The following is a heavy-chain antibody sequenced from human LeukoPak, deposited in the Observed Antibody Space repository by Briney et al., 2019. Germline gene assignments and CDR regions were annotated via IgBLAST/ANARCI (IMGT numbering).Heavy chain of an antibody. Sequence: GGSLRLSCAASGFSFSSYTMNWVRQAPGKGLEWVSSISSRSTYIYYADSLKGRFTISRDNAKNSLYLQMNSLRAEDTAVYFCARVGLPAYSNGGLENWGQGTLVTVSS. V-gene: IGHV3-21*01. CDR2: ISSRSTYI. CDR3: ARVGLPAYSNGGLEN. CDR1: GFSFSSYT. J-gene: IGHJ4*02. D-gene: IGHD6-19*01.